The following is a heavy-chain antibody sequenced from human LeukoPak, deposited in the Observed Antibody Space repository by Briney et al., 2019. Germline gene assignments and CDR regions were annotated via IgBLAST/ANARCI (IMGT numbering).Heavy chain of an antibody. CDR1: VGSFSGYY. D-gene: IGHD1-26*01. Sequence: KPSETLSLTCAVYVGSFSGYYWSWIRQPPGKGLEWIGEINHSGSTNYNPSLKSRVTISVDTSKNQFSLKLSSVTAADTAVYYCARGGRIVGATPVLDYWGQGTLVTVSS. CDR3: ARGGRIVGATPVLDY. CDR2: INHSGST. J-gene: IGHJ4*02. V-gene: IGHV4-34*01.